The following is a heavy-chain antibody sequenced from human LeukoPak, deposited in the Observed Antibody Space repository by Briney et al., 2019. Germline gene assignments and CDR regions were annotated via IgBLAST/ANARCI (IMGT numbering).Heavy chain of an antibody. J-gene: IGHJ4*02. V-gene: IGHV4-59*01. Sequence: SETLSLTCTVSGGSISSYYWSWIRQPPGKGLEWIGYIYYSGSTNYNPSLKSRVTISVDTSKNQFSLKLSSVTAADTAVYYCARGGELRWLQLDYWGQGTLVTVSS. D-gene: IGHD5-24*01. CDR1: GGSISSYY. CDR3: ARGGELRWLQLDY. CDR2: IYYSGST.